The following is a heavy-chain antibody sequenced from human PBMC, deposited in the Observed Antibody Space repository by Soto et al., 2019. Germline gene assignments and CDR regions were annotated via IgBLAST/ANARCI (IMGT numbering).Heavy chain of an antibody. CDR2: IHHSGST. Sequence: QVQLQQWGAGLLKPSETLSLTCAVYGGSFIGYYWSWIRQPPGKGLEWIGEIHHSGSTNYNPSLKIRVTISVDTSKNQFSLKLSSVTATDTAVYYCAREKPDNSSRYHDYWGQGTLVTVSS. CDR3: AREKPDNSSRYHDY. D-gene: IGHD6-13*01. CDR1: GGSFIGYY. V-gene: IGHV4-34*01. J-gene: IGHJ4*02.